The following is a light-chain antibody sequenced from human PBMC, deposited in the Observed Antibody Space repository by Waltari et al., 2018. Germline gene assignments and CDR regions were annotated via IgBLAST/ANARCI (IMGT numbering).Light chain of an antibody. J-gene: IGKJ1*01. CDR3: QHHLRLPAM. V-gene: IGKV3-20*01. Sequence: EIVLTQSPGTLSLSPGGRATLSCRASQSISRFLAWYQQKPGRAPRLLIYAASTRATGIPDRFSGSGSGTDFSLTISGLEPEDFAVYYCQHHLRLPAMFGQGTKVEIK. CDR1: QSISRF. CDR2: AAS.